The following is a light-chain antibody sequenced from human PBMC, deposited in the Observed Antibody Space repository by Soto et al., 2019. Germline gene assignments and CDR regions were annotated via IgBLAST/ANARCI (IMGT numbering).Light chain of an antibody. CDR2: TAS. J-gene: IGKJ2*01. V-gene: IGKV3-20*01. CDR1: HSVSSW. Sequence: EIVLTQSPDTLSLSPGENATLSCRASHSVSSWLAWYQQKPGQAPRLVIYTASNRPTGIPDRFRGSRSGTDFSLTISRLEPEDFGVYWCQQFGNSPYTFGQGTKLEIK. CDR3: QQFGNSPYT.